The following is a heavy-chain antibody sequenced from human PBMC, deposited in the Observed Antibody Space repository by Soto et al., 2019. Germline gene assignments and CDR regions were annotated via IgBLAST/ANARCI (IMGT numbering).Heavy chain of an antibody. D-gene: IGHD2-2*01. J-gene: IGHJ4*02. CDR2: IYWDDDK. CDR3: AHTKGMNQLLSS. CDR1: GFSLSTSGVG. Sequence: GSGPTLVNPTQTLTLTFTFSGFSLSTSGVGVGWIRQPPGKALEWLALIYWDDDKRYSPSLKSRLTITKDTSKNQVVLTMTNLDPVDTATYYCAHTKGMNQLLSSWGQGTLVTVSS. V-gene: IGHV2-5*02.